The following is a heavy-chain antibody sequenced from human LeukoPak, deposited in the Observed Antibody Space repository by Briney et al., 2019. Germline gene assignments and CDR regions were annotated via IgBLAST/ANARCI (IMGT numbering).Heavy chain of an antibody. CDR2: ISYDGSNK. CDR1: GFTFSSYG. CDR3: AKSPSGRSRISRFDY. Sequence: TGGSLRLSCAASGFTFSSYGMHRVRQAPGKGLEWVAVISYDGSNKYYADSVNGRFTISRDNSKNTLSLQMNSLRAEDTAVYYCAKSPSGRSRISRFDYWGQGILVTVSS. D-gene: IGHD1-26*01. J-gene: IGHJ4*02. V-gene: IGHV3-30*18.